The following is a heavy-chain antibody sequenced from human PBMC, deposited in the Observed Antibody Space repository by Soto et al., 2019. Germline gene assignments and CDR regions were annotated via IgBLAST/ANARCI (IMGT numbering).Heavy chain of an antibody. CDR2: IKQDGSEK. CDR1: GFTFSSYW. V-gene: IGHV3-7*01. Sequence: GGSLRLSCAASGFTFSSYWMSWVRQAPGKGLEWVANIKQDGSEKYYVDSVKGRFTISRDNAKNSLYLQMNSLRAEDTAVYYCARDGCGGDCYTRPDDAFDIWGQGTMVTV. D-gene: IGHD2-21*02. J-gene: IGHJ3*02. CDR3: ARDGCGGDCYTRPDDAFDI.